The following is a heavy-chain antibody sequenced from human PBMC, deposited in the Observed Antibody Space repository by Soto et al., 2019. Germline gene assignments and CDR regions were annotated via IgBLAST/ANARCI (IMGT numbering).Heavy chain of an antibody. CDR1: GGSLSTSNW. Sequence: PSETLSLTCAVSGGSLSTSNWWSWVRQPPGKGLEWIGEVYRTGSTNYNPSLESRVIVSVDKSKNQFSLKLTSVTAADTAVYYCARARATIAAAAIFDCWGQGTLVTVSS. V-gene: IGHV4-4*02. J-gene: IGHJ4*02. CDR2: VYRTGST. D-gene: IGHD6-13*01. CDR3: ARARATIAAAAIFDC.